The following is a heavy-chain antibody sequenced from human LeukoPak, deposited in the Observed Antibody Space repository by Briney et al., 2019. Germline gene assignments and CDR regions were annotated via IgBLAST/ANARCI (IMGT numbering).Heavy chain of an antibody. CDR3: AKDHDGYASGYYVEGTLDY. V-gene: IGHV3-33*06. D-gene: IGHD5-12*01. Sequence: GGSLRLSCAASGFTFSSYGMHWVRQAPSKGLEWVAVIWYDGSNKYYADSVKGRFTISRDNSKSTLYLQMNSLRADDTALYYCAKDHDGYASGYYVEGTLDYWGQGTLVTVSS. J-gene: IGHJ4*02. CDR2: IWYDGSNK. CDR1: GFTFSSYG.